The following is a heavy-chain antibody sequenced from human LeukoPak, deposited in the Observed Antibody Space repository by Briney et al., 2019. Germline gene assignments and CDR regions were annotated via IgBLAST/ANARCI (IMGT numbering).Heavy chain of an antibody. CDR2: ISSSSSII. CDR3: ARSEYSYGPTFDY. Sequence: GGSLRLSCAASGFTFSSYSMNWVRQAPGKGLEWVSYISSSSSIIYYADSVKGRFTISRDNAKNSLYLQMNSLRDVDTAVYYCARSEYSYGPTFDYWGQGTLVTVSS. J-gene: IGHJ4*02. V-gene: IGHV3-48*02. CDR1: GFTFSSYS. D-gene: IGHD5-18*01.